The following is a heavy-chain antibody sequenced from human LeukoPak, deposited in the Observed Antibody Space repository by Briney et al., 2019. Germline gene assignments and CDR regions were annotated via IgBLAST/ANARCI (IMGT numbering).Heavy chain of an antibody. J-gene: IGHJ4*02. Sequence: GGSLRLSCEASGFTFTTDPMHWVRQTPGKGLEWLGVLSYDGTDWNYADSVRGRFTMSRDNSKKTLYLQMNRLTREETAVYYWARGTPAVAGIDYWGLGTLVTVSS. CDR1: GFTFTTDP. V-gene: IGHV3-30*04. CDR2: LSYDGTDW. D-gene: IGHD6-19*01. CDR3: ARGTPAVAGIDY.